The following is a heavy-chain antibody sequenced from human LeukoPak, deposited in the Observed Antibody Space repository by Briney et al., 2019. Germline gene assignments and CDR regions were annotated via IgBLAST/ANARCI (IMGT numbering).Heavy chain of an antibody. V-gene: IGHV5-51*01. CDR2: IYPGDSDT. J-gene: IGHJ4*02. CDR3: ARLGTGTPPGYFDY. Sequence: GESLKISCKGSGYSFTRYWIGRVRQMPRKGLEWMGIIYPGDSDTRYSPSFQGQVPISADKSISTAYQQWSSLKASHTAMYYCARLGTGTPPGYFDYWGQGTLVTVSS. D-gene: IGHD1-1*01. CDR1: GYSFTRYW.